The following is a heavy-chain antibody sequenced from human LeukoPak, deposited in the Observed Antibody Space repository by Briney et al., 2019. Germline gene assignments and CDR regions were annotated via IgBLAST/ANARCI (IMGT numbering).Heavy chain of an antibody. V-gene: IGHV1-18*01. J-gene: IGHJ4*02. CDR1: GYTFTSYG. Sequence: ASVTVSCKASGYTFTSYGISWVRQAPGQGLEWMGWISAYNGNTNYAQKLQGRVTMTTDTSTSTAYMELRSLRSDDTAVYYCARGYYDSSGYYSVDYWGQGTLVTVSS. CDR3: ARGYYDSSGYYSVDY. D-gene: IGHD3-22*01. CDR2: ISAYNGNT.